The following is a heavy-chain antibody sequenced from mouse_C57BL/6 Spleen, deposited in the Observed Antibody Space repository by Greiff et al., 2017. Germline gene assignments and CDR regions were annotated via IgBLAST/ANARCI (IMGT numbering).Heavy chain of an antibody. CDR3: APREGYYGFAY. D-gene: IGHD2-3*01. J-gene: IGHJ3*01. V-gene: IGHV1-4*01. CDR1: GYTFTSYT. CDR2: INPSSGYT. Sequence: QVQLQQSGAELARPGASVKMSCKASGYTFTSYTMHWVKQRPGQGLEWIGYINPSSGYTKYNQKFKDKATLTADKSSSTAYMQLSSLTSEDSAVYDCAPREGYYGFAYWGQGTLVTVSA.